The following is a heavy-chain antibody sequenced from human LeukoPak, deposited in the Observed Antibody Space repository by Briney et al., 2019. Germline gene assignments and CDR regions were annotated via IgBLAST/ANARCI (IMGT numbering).Heavy chain of an antibody. J-gene: IGHJ6*02. Sequence: ASVKVSCKASGYTFTSYAMNWVRQAPGQGLEWMGWINTNTGNATYAQGFTGRFVFSLDTSVSTAYLQISSLKAEDTAVYYCARKEAYCGGDCYGITGFNYYYGMDVWGQGTTVTVSS. V-gene: IGHV7-4-1*02. D-gene: IGHD2-21*02. CDR1: GYTFTSYA. CDR3: ARKEAYCGGDCYGITGFNYYYGMDV. CDR2: INTNTGNA.